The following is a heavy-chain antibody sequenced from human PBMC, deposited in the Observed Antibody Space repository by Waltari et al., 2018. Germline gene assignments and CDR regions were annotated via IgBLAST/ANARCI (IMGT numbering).Heavy chain of an antibody. CDR2: IYYSGST. CDR3: ASYSRGGYYTWLGYFDL. J-gene: IGHJ2*01. V-gene: IGHV4-59*13. CDR1: GGSISSYH. D-gene: IGHD3-3*01. Sequence: QVQLQESGPGLVKPSETLSLTCTVSGGSISSYHWSWIRQPPGKGLGWIGYIYYSGSTNYNPSLKSRVTISVDTSKNQFSLKLSSVTAADTAVYYCASYSRGGYYTWLGYFDLWGRGTLVTVSS.